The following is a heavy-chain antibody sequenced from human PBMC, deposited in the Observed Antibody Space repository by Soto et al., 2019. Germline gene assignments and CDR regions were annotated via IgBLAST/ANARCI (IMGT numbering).Heavy chain of an antibody. CDR3: ARDLQCGYGMDV. Sequence: QVQLVQSGAEVKKPGSSVKVSCKASGGTFSSYTISWVRQAPGQGLEWMGMIIPILGIANYAQKFQGRVTSTAEKSTSTADTELSSVRWEDTAVYDCARDLQCGYGMDVWGQGTTVTVSS. CDR1: GGTFSSYT. J-gene: IGHJ6*02. V-gene: IGHV1-69*08. CDR2: IIPILGIA. D-gene: IGHD6-19*01.